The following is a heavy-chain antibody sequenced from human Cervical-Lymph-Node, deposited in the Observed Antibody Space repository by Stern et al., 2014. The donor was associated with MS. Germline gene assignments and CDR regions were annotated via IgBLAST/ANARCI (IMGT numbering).Heavy chain of an antibody. V-gene: IGHV1-18*01. Sequence: VQLVESGAEVKKPGASVKVSCKASGYTFTRFGIPWVRQAPGQGLEGMGWISANNGDTNYEQRLQGRVIMTTDTSTDTAYMELRSLRSDDTAVYYCARGGIHWGSRFDYWGQGTLVTVSS. J-gene: IGHJ4*02. CDR1: GYTFTRFG. D-gene: IGHD7-27*01. CDR2: ISANNGDT. CDR3: ARGGIHWGSRFDY.